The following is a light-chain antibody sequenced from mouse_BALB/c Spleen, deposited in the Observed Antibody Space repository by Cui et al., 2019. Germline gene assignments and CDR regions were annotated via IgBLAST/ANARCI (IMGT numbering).Light chain of an antibody. CDR2: RTS. J-gene: IGKJ5*01. Sequence: QIVLTQSPAIMSASPGEKVTITCSASSSVSYMHWFQQKPGTSPKLWIYRTSNLASGVPARFSGSGSGTSYSLTISRMEAEDAATYYCQQRSSYPLTFGAGTKLELK. CDR3: QQRSSYPLT. CDR1: SSVSY. V-gene: IGKV4-57*01.